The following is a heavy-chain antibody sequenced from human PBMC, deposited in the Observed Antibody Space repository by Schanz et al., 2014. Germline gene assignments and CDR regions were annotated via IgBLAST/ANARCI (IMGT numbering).Heavy chain of an antibody. V-gene: IGHV3-30*03. CDR2: ISYDGRHK. Sequence: QVQLVESGGGVVQPGRSLRLSCAASGFTFSGYGMHWVRQAPGKGLEWVAIISYDGRHKNYADSVKGRFTISRDNSKNTLHLQMNSLRVEDTAVYYCARGTPFLCDYWGQGTLVTVSS. D-gene: IGHD3-16*01. CDR3: ARGTPFLCDY. J-gene: IGHJ4*02. CDR1: GFTFSGYG.